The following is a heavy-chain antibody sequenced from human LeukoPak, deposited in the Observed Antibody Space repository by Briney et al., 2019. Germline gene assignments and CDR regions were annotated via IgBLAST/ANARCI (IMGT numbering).Heavy chain of an antibody. CDR1: GFTFSSYG. D-gene: IGHD3-22*01. CDR2: ISYDGSNK. V-gene: IGHV3-30*18. CDR3: AKSPLLYDSSGYYGFDY. Sequence: GGSLRLSCAASGFTFSSYGMHWVRQAPGKGLEWVAVISYDGSNKYYADSVKGRFTISRDNSKNTLYLQMNSLRAEDTAVYYCAKSPLLYDSSGYYGFDYWGQGTLVTVSS. J-gene: IGHJ4*02.